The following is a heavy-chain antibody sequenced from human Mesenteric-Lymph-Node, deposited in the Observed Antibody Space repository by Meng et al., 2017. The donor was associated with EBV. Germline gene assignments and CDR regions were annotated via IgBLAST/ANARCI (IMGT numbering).Heavy chain of an antibody. D-gene: IGHD2-15*01. V-gene: IGHV4-34*01. CDR3: ARGRGSRLLFYSSFDS. CDR1: GASFSGYY. Sequence: QVPLPAWGAGLLKPSETPSLTCAVYGASFSGYYWSWIRQPPGKGLEWIGEINHSGSTNYNPSLKSRVSVSLDTSKNQFSLKLSSVTAADTAVFYCARGRGSRLLFYSSFDSWGQGTLVTVSS. J-gene: IGHJ4*02. CDR2: INHSGST.